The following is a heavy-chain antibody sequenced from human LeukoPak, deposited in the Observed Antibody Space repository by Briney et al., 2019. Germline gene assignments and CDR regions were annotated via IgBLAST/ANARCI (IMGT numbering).Heavy chain of an antibody. Sequence: GGSLRLSCAVSGFTFSSYSMNWVRRAPGKGLEWVSYIGSSVSTRYYADSVKGRFTISRDNSKNTLYLQMNSLRAEDTAVYYCAKDGEGMATISYYFDYWGQGTLVTVSS. CDR2: IGSSVSTR. CDR1: GFTFSSYS. V-gene: IGHV3-48*01. D-gene: IGHD5-24*01. J-gene: IGHJ4*02. CDR3: AKDGEGMATISYYFDY.